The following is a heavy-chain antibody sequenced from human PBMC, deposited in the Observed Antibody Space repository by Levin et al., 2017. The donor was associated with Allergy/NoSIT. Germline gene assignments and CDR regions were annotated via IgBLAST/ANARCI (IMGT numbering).Heavy chain of an antibody. CDR3: ARPTRGTIGYYYYGMDV. D-gene: IGHD3-3*01. V-gene: IGHV1-69*01. Sequence: KISCKASGGTFSSYAISWVRQAPGQGLEWMGGIIPIFGTANYAQKFQGRVTITADESTSTAYMELSSLRSEDTAVYYCARPTRGTIGYYYYGMDVWGQGTTVTVSS. CDR2: IIPIFGTA. J-gene: IGHJ6*02. CDR1: GGTFSSYA.